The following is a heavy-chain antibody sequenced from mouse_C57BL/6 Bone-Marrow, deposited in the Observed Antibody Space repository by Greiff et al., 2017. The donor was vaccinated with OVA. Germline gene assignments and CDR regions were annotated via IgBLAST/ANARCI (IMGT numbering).Heavy chain of an antibody. Sequence: EVKLVESVAELVRPGASVKLSCTASGFTIKNTYMHWVKQRPEQGLEWIGRIDPANGNTKYAPKFQGKATITADTSSNTAYLQLSSLTSEDTAIYYCARIGRVDYGYFDYWGQGTTLTVSS. CDR3: ARIGRVDYGYFDY. D-gene: IGHD2-4*01. CDR1: GFTIKNTY. CDR2: IDPANGNT. V-gene: IGHV14-3*01. J-gene: IGHJ2*01.